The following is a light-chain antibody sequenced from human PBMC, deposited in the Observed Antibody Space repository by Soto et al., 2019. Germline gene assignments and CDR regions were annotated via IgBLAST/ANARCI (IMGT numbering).Light chain of an antibody. CDR1: QSVSSY. CDR3: QQRSNWAIT. J-gene: IGKJ5*01. Sequence: EIVLTQSPATLSLSPGERATLSCRASQSVSSYLAWYQQKHGQAPRLLIYDASNRATGIPDRFSGSGSWTDFTLTISSLEPEDFAVYYCQQRSNWAITFGQGTRLEIK. CDR2: DAS. V-gene: IGKV3-11*01.